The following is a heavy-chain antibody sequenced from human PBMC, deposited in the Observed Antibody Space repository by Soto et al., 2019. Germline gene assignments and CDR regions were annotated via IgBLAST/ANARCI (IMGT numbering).Heavy chain of an antibody. CDR3: AREGWLNRDYGDYSYYYGMDV. D-gene: IGHD4-17*01. J-gene: IGHJ6*02. V-gene: IGHV3-48*01. CDR1: GSTFSSYS. CDR2: ISSSSSTI. Sequence: PGGSLRLSCAASGSTFSSYSMNWVRQAPGKGLEWVSYISSSSSTIYYADNVKGRITISRDNAKKSLYLQMKRMKAEKTEVKKSAREGWLNRDYGDYSYYYGMDVWGQGTTVTVSS.